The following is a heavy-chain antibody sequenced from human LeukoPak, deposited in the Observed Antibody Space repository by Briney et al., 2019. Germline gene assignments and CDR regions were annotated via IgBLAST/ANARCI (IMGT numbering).Heavy chain of an antibody. CDR1: GGSISSGDYY. Sequence: SQTLSLTCTVSGGSISSGDYYWSWIRQPPGKGLEWIGYIYYSRSTNYNPSLKSRVTISVDTSKNQFSLKLSSVTAADTAVYYCARTYYDYVWGSYRINWFDPWGQGTLVTVSS. CDR3: ARTYYDYVWGSYRINWFDP. CDR2: IYYSRST. J-gene: IGHJ5*02. D-gene: IGHD3-16*02. V-gene: IGHV4-61*08.